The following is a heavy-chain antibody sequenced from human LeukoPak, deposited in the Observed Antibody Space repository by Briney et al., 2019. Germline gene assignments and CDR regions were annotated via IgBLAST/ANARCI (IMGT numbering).Heavy chain of an antibody. CDR1: GFTLSSYA. V-gene: IGHV3-23*01. J-gene: IGHJ4*02. CDR3: AKDCPPNWGYSFDF. CDR2: ISSSGGGP. D-gene: IGHD7-27*01. Sequence: TGGSLRLSCAPSGFTLSSYAMRGVRQGPGEGLWWVSAISSSGGGPTYADPVKGRFTIPKTTSKNTLYLQMNSLRAEDTAVYYCAKDCPPNWGYSFDFWRQGPLVTVSS.